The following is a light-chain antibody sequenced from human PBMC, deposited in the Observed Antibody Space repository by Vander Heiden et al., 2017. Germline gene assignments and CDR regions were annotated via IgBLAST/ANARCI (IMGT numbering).Light chain of an antibody. CDR2: DVS. CDR3: SSYTSSSPHVV. J-gene: IGLJ2*01. Sequence: QSALTQPAPVSGSPGQPTTISCTGTSSDVGGYDYVSWYHQHPGKAPKLMIYDVSNRPSGVSNRFSGSKSGNTASLTISRLQAEDEADYYCSSYTSSSPHVVFGGGTRLTVL. CDR1: SSDVGGYDY. V-gene: IGLV2-14*03.